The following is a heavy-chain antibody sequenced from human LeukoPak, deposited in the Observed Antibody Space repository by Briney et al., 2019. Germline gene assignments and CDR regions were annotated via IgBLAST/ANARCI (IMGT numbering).Heavy chain of an antibody. D-gene: IGHD6-19*01. J-gene: IGHJ5*02. CDR3: GRHVRKRGIAVAGSPGWFDP. CDR1: GGSFSGYY. CDR2: INHSGST. V-gene: IGHV4-34*01. Sequence: PSETLSLTCAVYGGSFSGYYWSWIRQPPGKGLEWIGEINHSGSTNYNPSLKSRVTISVDTSKNQFSLKLSSVTAADTAVFYCGRHVRKRGIAVAGSPGWFDPWGQGTLVTVSS.